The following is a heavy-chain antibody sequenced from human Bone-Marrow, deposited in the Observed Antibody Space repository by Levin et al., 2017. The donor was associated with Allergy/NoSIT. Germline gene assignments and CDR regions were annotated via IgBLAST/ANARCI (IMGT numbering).Heavy chain of an antibody. J-gene: IGHJ2*01. Sequence: GESLKISCAASGFTFSNYGMHWVRQAPGQGLEWVAVVSYDGSNKYYADSVKGRFTISRDNSKNTLFMDMNSLRAEDTAVYYCAKVANALGYCTSTNCHDWHFDLWGRGTLVTVSS. CDR2: VSYDGSNK. CDR3: AKVANALGYCTSTNCHDWHFDL. CDR1: GFTFSNYG. D-gene: IGHD2-2*01. V-gene: IGHV3-30*18.